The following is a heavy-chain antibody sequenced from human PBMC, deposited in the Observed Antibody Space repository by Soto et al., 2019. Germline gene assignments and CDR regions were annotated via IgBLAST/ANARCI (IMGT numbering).Heavy chain of an antibody. Sequence: SETLSLTCAVYGGSFSGYYWSWIRQPPGKGLEWIGEINHSGSTNYNPSLKSRVTISVDTSKNQFSLKLSSVTAADTAVYYCARLRLRYFDWPHGGTSYFDYWGEGTLVTVYS. J-gene: IGHJ4*02. CDR3: ARLRLRYFDWPHGGTSYFDY. CDR1: GGSFSGYY. D-gene: IGHD3-9*01. V-gene: IGHV4-34*01. CDR2: INHSGST.